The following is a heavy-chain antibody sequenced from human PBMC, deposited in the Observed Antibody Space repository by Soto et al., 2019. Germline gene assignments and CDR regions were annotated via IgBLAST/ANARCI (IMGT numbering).Heavy chain of an antibody. V-gene: IGHV3-9*01. CDR2: ISWNSGSI. J-gene: IGHJ6*02. D-gene: IGHD3-10*01. Sequence: EVQLVESGGGLVQPGRSLRLSCAASGFTFDDYAMHWVRQAPGKGMEWVSGISWNSGSIGYADSVKGRFTISRDNAKNSLYLQMNSLRAEDTALYYCAKDLWAVGSAYYYYGMDVWGQGTTVTVSS. CDR3: AKDLWAVGSAYYYYGMDV. CDR1: GFTFDDYA.